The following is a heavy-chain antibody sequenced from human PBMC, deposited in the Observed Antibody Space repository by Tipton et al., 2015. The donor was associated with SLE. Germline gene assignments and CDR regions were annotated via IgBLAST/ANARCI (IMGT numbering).Heavy chain of an antibody. J-gene: IGHJ3*02. D-gene: IGHD3-3*01. V-gene: IGHV3-23*01. CDR3: AREAYYDFWSGFWDEAFDI. Sequence: SLRLSCAASGFTFSSYGMSWVRQAPGKGLEWVSAISGSGGSTYYADSVKGRFTISRDNAKNSLYLQMNSLRAEDTALYYCAREAYYDFWSGFWDEAFDIGVQGTMVTGSS. CDR2: ISGSGGST. CDR1: GFTFSSYG.